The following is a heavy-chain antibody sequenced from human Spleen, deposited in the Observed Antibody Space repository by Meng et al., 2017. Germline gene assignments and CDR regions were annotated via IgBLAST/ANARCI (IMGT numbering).Heavy chain of an antibody. CDR1: GYTFTSYD. J-gene: IGHJ4*02. Sequence: QVQLVQSGAEVKKPGASVKVSCKASGYTFTSYDINWVRQATGQGLEWMGWMNPNSGNTGYAQKFQGRVSMTRNTSISTAYMELSGLRSDDTAVYYCVRDEDISAAGKLFGDYWGQGTLVTVSS. V-gene: IGHV1-8*01. CDR3: VRDEDISAAGKLFGDY. CDR2: MNPNSGNT. D-gene: IGHD6-13*01.